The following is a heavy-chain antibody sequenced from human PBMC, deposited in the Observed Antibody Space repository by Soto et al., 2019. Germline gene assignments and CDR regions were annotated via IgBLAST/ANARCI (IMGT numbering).Heavy chain of an antibody. CDR2: VFCDGEK. CDR1: GFSLSTRKVA. Sequence: QITLKESGPTLVKPTQTLTLTCTSSGFSLSTRKVAVGWIRQPPGKALEWIALVFCDGEKRYSPSLKRRLTITKDTSKDEVVLTMIKMDPVDTAKYYCVHRLAGALDSPAYFDYCGQVTLVTVSS. D-gene: IGHD3-3*01. CDR3: VHRLAGALDSPAYFDY. J-gene: IGHJ4*02. V-gene: IGHV2-5*02.